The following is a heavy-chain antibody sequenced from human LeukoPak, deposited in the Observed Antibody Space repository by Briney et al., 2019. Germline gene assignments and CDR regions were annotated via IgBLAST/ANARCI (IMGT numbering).Heavy chain of an antibody. D-gene: IGHD2-2*01. CDR3: ARTHSECSSTSCFGWFDT. CDR2: MYVSGTIYSAGST. CDR1: GGSISSHY. V-gene: IGHV4-4*07. Sequence: PSETLSLTCSVSGGSISSHYWTWMRQSAGKGLEWIGRMYVSGTIYSAGSTNYNPSFKSRVTMSEDMSKNQLSLKLRSVTAADTATYYCARTHSECSSTSCFGWFDTWGQGTLVTVSS. J-gene: IGHJ5*02.